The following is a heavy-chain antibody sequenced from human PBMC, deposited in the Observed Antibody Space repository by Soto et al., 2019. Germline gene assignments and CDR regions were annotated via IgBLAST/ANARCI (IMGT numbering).Heavy chain of an antibody. V-gene: IGHV3-30*03. CDR1: GFPFTTYG. CDR3: VGGQYYFDY. CDR2: ISYDGSNT. Sequence: QVLLVESGGGVVQPGRSLRLSCAASGFPFTTYGMHWVREGPGKGLEWVAVISYDGSNTYYADSVKGRFPISRDSSKNTLYLQMNSLRTADTASYYCVGGQYYFDYRGQGTLVTVSS. D-gene: IGHD3-10*01. J-gene: IGHJ4*02.